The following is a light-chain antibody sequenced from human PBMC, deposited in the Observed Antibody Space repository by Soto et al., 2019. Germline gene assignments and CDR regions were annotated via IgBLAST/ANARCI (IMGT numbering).Light chain of an antibody. CDR2: DVS. CDR1: SSDVGAYDY. Sequence: QSALTQPASVSGSPGQSITISCTGTSSDVGAYDYVSWYQQHPVKAPKLMIYDVSNRPSGVSNRFSGSKTGNKASLTISGLQAEDEADYYCSSYTGSSNLGVFGGGTKVTVL. CDR3: SSYTGSSNLGV. V-gene: IGLV2-14*01. J-gene: IGLJ2*01.